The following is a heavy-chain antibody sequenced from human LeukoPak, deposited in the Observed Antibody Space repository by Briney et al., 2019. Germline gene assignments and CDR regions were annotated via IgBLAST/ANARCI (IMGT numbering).Heavy chain of an antibody. Sequence: ASVKVSCKASGGTFSSYAISWVRQAPGQGLEWMGWISGYNGNTNYAQKLQGRVTMTTDTSTSTAYMELRSLRSDDTAVYYCARDHAAGWELPLNWFDPWGQGTLVTVSS. CDR3: ARDHAAGWELPLNWFDP. CDR1: GGTFSSYA. D-gene: IGHD4-23*01. J-gene: IGHJ5*02. V-gene: IGHV1-18*01. CDR2: ISGYNGNT.